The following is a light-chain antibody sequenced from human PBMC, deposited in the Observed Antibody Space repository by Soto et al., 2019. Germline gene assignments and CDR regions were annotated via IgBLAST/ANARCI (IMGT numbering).Light chain of an antibody. CDR3: QSYDSSLSAWV. CDR2: GYN. Sequence: QSVRTQPPSVSGAPGQRVTISCTGSSSNIGAGYDVHWYQQLPGTAPKLLVYGYNNRPSGVPDRFSVSKSGTSASLTITGLQTEDEADYYCQSYDSSLSAWVFGGGTKLTVL. CDR1: SSNIGAGYD. J-gene: IGLJ2*01. V-gene: IGLV1-40*01.